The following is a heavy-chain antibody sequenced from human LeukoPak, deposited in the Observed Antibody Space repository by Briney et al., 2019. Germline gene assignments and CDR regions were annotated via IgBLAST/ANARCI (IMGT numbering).Heavy chain of an antibody. CDR1: GGSISSYY. CDR3: AKGGYYGSGNDFRFDP. V-gene: IGHV4-4*07. J-gene: IGHJ5*02. D-gene: IGHD3-10*01. Sequence: SETLSLTCTVSGGSISSYYWSWIRQPAGKGLEWIGRIYTSGSTNYNPSLKSRVTMSVDTSKNQFSLKLSSVTAADTAVYYCAKGGYYGSGNDFRFDPWGQGTLVTVSS. CDR2: IYTSGST.